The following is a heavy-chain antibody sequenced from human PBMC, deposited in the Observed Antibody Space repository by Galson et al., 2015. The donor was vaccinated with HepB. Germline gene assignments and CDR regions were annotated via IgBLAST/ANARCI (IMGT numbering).Heavy chain of an antibody. CDR3: ATSGNSYDSHPGVY. V-gene: IGHV1-18*01. CDR2: ISAYNGNT. Sequence: QSGAEVKKPGASVKVSCKASGYTFTMYGISWVRQAPGQGLEWMGWISAYNGNTKYAQKVQGRVTVTTDTSTSTAYMELRSLRSDETAVYYCATSGNSYDSHPGVYWGQGTLVTVSS. D-gene: IGHD5-18*01. CDR1: GYTFTMYG. J-gene: IGHJ4*02.